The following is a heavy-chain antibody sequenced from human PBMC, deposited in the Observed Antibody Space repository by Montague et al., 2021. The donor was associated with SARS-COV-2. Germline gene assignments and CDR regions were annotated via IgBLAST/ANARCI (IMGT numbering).Heavy chain of an antibody. CDR1: GFSLSTSGMC. Sequence: VKPTQTLTLTCTFSGFSLSTSGMCVSRIRQPPGKALEWLALIDWDDDKYYSTSLKTRLTISKDTSKNQVVLTMTNMDPVDTATYYCARMTTVVTLGYYYYYGMDVWGQGTTVTVSS. V-gene: IGHV2-70*01. J-gene: IGHJ6*02. D-gene: IGHD4-23*01. CDR2: IDWDDDK. CDR3: ARMTTVVTLGYYYYYGMDV.